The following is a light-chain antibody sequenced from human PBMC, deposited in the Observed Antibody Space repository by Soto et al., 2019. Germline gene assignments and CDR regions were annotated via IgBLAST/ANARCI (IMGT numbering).Light chain of an antibody. Sequence: DIPMTQSPATLSGTVGDRVTITCRASQTISRWLAWYPQKPGKAPKLLIYKASTLKSGVPSRFSGSGSGTEFTLTISSLQPDDFATYYCQHYNRYSEAFGQGTKVELK. CDR1: QTISRW. J-gene: IGKJ1*01. CDR3: QHYNRYSEA. V-gene: IGKV1-5*03. CDR2: KAS.